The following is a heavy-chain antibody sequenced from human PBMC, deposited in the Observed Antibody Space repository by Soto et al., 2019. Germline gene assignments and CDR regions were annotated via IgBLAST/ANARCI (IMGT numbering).Heavy chain of an antibody. V-gene: IGHV1-46*01. D-gene: IGHD1-1*01. CDR2: INPSGGST. CDR1: GYTFTSYG. Sequence: ASVKVSCKASGYTFTSYGISWVRQAPGQGLEWMGIINPSGGSTSYAQKFQGRVTMTRDTSTSTVYMELSSLRSEDTAVYYCAREPIELERKGWDINWFDPWGQGTLVTVSS. CDR3: AREPIELERKGWDINWFDP. J-gene: IGHJ5*02.